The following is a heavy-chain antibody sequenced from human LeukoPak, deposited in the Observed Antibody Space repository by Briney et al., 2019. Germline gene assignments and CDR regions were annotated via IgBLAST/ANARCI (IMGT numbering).Heavy chain of an antibody. CDR1: GFTFSSYA. J-gene: IGHJ4*02. V-gene: IGHV3-30*04. D-gene: IGHD3-9*01. CDR3: ARDLRRYFDWSFDY. CDR2: ISYDGSNK. Sequence: GGSLRLSCAASGFTFSSYAMHWVRQAPGKGLEWVAVISYDGSNKYYADSVKGQFTISRDNSKNTLYLQMNSLRAEDTAVYYCARDLRRYFDWSFDYWGQGTLVTVSS.